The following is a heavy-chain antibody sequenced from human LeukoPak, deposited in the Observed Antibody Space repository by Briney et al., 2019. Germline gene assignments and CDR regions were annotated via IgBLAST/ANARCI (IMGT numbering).Heavy chain of an antibody. V-gene: IGHV1-46*01. CDR1: GYSFTSHY. CDR2: INPSGGST. D-gene: IGHD3-3*01. J-gene: IGHJ4*02. CDR3: ARGFYDFSL. Sequence: GASVKVSCKASGYSFTSHYLHWVRQAPGQGLEWMGIINPSGGSTSYAQKFQGRVTVTRDTSTSTVYMELSGLRSEDTAVYYCARGFYDFSLWGQGTLVTVSS.